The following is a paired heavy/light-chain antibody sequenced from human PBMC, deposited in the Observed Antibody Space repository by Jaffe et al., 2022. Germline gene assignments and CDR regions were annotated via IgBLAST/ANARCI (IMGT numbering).Heavy chain of an antibody. D-gene: IGHD3-16*01. Sequence: QVQLVQSGAEVKKPGAAVKVSCKASGYTFTGYQMHWVRQAPGQGLEWMGWINPNSGDTKYAQKFQGRVTMTGDTSSSTAYMELSRLTSDDTAVFYCARDWGDLGAPEYYFDSWGQGTLVTVSS. V-gene: IGHV1-2*02. J-gene: IGHJ4*02. CDR2: INPNSGDT. CDR3: ARDWGDLGAPEYYFDS. CDR1: GYTFTGYQ.
Light chain of an antibody. CDR3: QQYYSSPPT. CDR1: QSVLKSSNNKNY. Sequence: DIVMTQSPDSLAVSLGERATINCKSSQSVLKSSNNKNYLGWYQQKPGQPPNLLIYWASTRESGVPDRFSGSGSGTDFTLTISSLQAEDVAVYYCQQYYSSPPTFGQGTKVEIK. J-gene: IGKJ2*01. V-gene: IGKV4-1*01. CDR2: WAS.